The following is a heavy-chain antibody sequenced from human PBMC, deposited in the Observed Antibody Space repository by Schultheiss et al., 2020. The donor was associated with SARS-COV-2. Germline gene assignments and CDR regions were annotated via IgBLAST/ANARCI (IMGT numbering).Heavy chain of an antibody. J-gene: IGHJ4*02. V-gene: IGHV4-59*12. D-gene: IGHD4-17*01. CDR3: ARDKDGDLDY. CDR2: IYYSGST. CDR1: GGSISSYY. Sequence: SETLSLTCTVSGGSISSYYWSWIRQPPGKGLEWIGYIYYSGSTYFNPSLKSRLTISVDTSKNHFSLKLSSVTAADTAVYYCARDKDGDLDYWGQGTLVTVSS.